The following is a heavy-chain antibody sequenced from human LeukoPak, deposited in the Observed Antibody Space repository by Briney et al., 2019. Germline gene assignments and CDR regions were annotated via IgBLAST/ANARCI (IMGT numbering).Heavy chain of an antibody. CDR2: ISAAGGSA. CDR1: GFTFSNYA. Sequence: GGSLRLSCAASGFTFSNYAMNWVRQAPGKGLEWVSGISAAGGSAYYADSVKGRFTISRDNSKNTVYLQMNNLRAEDTAVYYCARGDGSSSGLYFQYWGQGTLVTVSS. D-gene: IGHD6-6*01. V-gene: IGHV3-23*01. CDR3: ARGDGSSSGLYFQY. J-gene: IGHJ4*02.